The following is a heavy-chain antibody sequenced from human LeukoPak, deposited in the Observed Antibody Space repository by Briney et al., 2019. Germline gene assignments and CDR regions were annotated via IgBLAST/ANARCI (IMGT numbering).Heavy chain of an antibody. V-gene: IGHV1-3*01. D-gene: IGHD3-10*01. CDR2: INAGNGNT. J-gene: IGHJ4*02. CDR1: GYIFATYT. Sequence: ASVKVSCKASGYIFATYTIHWVRQAPGQRLEWMGWINAGNGNTKYSQKFQGRVTITRDTSASTAYMELSSLRSEDTAVYYCARDEDLWFGESYFDYWGQGTLVTVSS. CDR3: ARDEDLWFGESYFDY.